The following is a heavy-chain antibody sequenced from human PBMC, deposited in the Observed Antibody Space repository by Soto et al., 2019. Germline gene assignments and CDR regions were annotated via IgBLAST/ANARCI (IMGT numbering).Heavy chain of an antibody. D-gene: IGHD6-13*01. CDR1: GDSINNSHW. V-gene: IGHV4-4*02. Sequence: QVQLQESGPGLVQPSGTLSLTCAVSGDSINNSHWWSWVRQTPWKGLEWIGETYHSGTTNYNPSLQTRVTISIDKSKNQSSLKMNSVTAADTAVYYCAREVNSSPARGPNWFDPWGQGTLVTVSS. J-gene: IGHJ5*02. CDR2: TYHSGTT. CDR3: AREVNSSPARGPNWFDP.